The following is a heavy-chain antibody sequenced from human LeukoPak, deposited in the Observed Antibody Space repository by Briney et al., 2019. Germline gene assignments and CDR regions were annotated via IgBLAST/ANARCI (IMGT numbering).Heavy chain of an antibody. CDR1: GFTFSSYG. J-gene: IGHJ1*01. Sequence: GGTLRLSCAASGFTFSSYGMSWVRQAPGKGLEWVSAISGSGGSTYYADSVKGRFTISRDNSKNTLYLQMNSLRAEDTAVYYCLGTYYYESSGYYLWYFQHWGQGTLVTVSS. CDR3: LGTYYYESSGYYLWYFQH. CDR2: ISGSGGST. D-gene: IGHD3-22*01. V-gene: IGHV3-23*01.